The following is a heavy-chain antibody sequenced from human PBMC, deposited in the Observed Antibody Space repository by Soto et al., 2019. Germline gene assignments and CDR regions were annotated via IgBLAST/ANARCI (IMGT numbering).Heavy chain of an antibody. CDR2: MSYDGTTK. CDR1: GFIFSNYV. J-gene: IGHJ4*02. Sequence: QVQLVESGGGVVQPGRSLRLSCAASGFIFSNYVMYWVRQAPGKGLEWVAFMSYDGTTKYYADSVKGRVTISRDNSKHTLYLQMNNLRPEDTGVYYCAREVLWSRYFDYCGQGTLGTVSS. V-gene: IGHV3-30-3*01. D-gene: IGHD2-21*01. CDR3: AREVLWSRYFDY.